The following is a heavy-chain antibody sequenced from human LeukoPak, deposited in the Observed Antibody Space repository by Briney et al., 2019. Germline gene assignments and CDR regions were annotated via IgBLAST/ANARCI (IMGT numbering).Heavy chain of an antibody. CDR1: GFTFSSYE. J-gene: IGHJ6*03. Sequence: GGSLRLSCAASGFTFSSYEMNWVRQAPGKGLEWVSYISSSGSTIYYADSVKGRSTISRDNAKNSLYLQMNSLRAEDTAVYYCARYGGSSWYVYYYMDVWGKGTTVTVSS. CDR3: ARYGGSSWYVYYYMDV. D-gene: IGHD6-13*01. V-gene: IGHV3-48*03. CDR2: ISSSGSTI.